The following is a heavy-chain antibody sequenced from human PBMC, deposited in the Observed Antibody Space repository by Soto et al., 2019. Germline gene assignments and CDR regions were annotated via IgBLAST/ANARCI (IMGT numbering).Heavy chain of an antibody. CDR2: ISSSTNTI. CDR1: NFTFSRYS. CDR3: ARQLVSPSAGDFDY. J-gene: IGHJ4*02. Sequence: EVQLVESGGGLVQPGGSLRLSCAAYNFTFSRYSMNWFRQAPGKGLEWVSYISSSTNTIYYADSVKGRFTSSRDNAKSSLYLQMNSLRDEDTAVYYCARQLVSPSAGDFDYWGQGTLVTVSS. D-gene: IGHD3-3*02. V-gene: IGHV3-48*02.